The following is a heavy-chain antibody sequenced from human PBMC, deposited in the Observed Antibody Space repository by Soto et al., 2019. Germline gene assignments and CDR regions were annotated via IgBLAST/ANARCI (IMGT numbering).Heavy chain of an antibody. CDR2: INWNGGST. V-gene: IGHV3-20*01. CDR3: ARDGTGRYYDILTGYSDGMDV. Sequence: GGSLRLSCAASGFTFDDYGMSWVRQAPGKGLEWVSGINWNGGSTGYADSVKGRFTISRDNAKNSLYLQMNSLRAEDTALYHCARDGTGRYYDILTGYSDGMDVWGQGTTVTVSS. D-gene: IGHD3-9*01. CDR1: GFTFDDYG. J-gene: IGHJ6*02.